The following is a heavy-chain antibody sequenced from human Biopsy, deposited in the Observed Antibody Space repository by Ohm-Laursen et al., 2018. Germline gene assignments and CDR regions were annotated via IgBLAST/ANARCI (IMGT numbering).Heavy chain of an antibody. CDR2: ISNSGNT. D-gene: IGHD2-15*01. CDR1: GDSINSSY. Sequence: GTLSLTCTVSGDSINSSYWSWIRQAPGKGLEWIGFISNSGNTNYNPSLKSRVAISADTSKNQFSLKLGSVTVADTAVFYCARRGSGGRSFDYWGQGSLVTVSS. V-gene: IGHV4-59*08. CDR3: ARRGSGGRSFDY. J-gene: IGHJ4*02.